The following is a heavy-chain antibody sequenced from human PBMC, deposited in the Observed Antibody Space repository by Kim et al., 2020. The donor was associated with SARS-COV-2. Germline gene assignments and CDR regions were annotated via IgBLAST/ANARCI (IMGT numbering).Heavy chain of an antibody. CDR1: GFTFSSYW. Sequence: GGSLRLSCAASGFTFSSYWMSWVRQAPGKGLEWVANIKQDGSEKYYVDSVKGRFTISRDNAKNSLYLQMNSLRAEDTAVYYCARDLEARDYYDSSGYSALFDIWGQGTMVTVSS. V-gene: IGHV3-7*01. D-gene: IGHD3-22*01. J-gene: IGHJ3*02. CDR3: ARDLEARDYYDSSGYSALFDI. CDR2: IKQDGSEK.